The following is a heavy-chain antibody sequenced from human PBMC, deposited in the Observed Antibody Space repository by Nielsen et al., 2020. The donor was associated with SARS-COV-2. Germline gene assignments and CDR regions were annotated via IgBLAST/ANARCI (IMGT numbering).Heavy chain of an antibody. D-gene: IGHD3-22*01. CDR2: INPNSGGT. Sequence: ASVKVSCKPSGYTFTSYYMHWVRQAPGQGLEWMGRINPNSGGTNYAQKFPGRVTMTRDTSISTAYMELSRLRSDDTAVDYCARWGKLNYYDFMARGDWFDPWGQGTLVTVSS. V-gene: IGHV1-2*06. CDR3: ARWGKLNYYDFMARGDWFDP. J-gene: IGHJ5*02. CDR1: GYTFTSYY.